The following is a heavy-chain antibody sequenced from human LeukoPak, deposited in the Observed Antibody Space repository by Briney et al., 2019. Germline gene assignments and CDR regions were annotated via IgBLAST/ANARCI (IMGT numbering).Heavy chain of an antibody. J-gene: IGHJ4*02. CDR2: ISVYNGNT. CDR1: GYTLTELS. Sequence: ASVKVSCKVSGYTLTELSMHWVRQAPGQGLEWMGWISVYNGNTNYAQKFQGRVTMTTDTSTSTAYMELRSLRSDDTAMYYCARVDSGRYYGHDYWGQGTLVTVTS. CDR3: ARVDSGRYYGHDY. V-gene: IGHV1-18*01. D-gene: IGHD1-26*01.